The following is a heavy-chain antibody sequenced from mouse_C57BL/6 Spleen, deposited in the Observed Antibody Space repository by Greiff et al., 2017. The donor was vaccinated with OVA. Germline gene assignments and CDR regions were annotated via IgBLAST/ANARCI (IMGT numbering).Heavy chain of an antibody. J-gene: IGHJ3*01. CDR2: IWGDGST. D-gene: IGHD2-3*01. CDR3: ASRSIYDVF. V-gene: IGHV2-3*01. Sequence: VKLQESGPGLVAPSQSLSITCTVSGFSLTSYGVSWVRQPPGKGLEWLGVIWGDGSTNYYSALISRLSISKDNSKSHAFLKLNTLQSDGAATYYCASRSIYDVFWGQGTLVTVSA. CDR1: GFSLTSYG.